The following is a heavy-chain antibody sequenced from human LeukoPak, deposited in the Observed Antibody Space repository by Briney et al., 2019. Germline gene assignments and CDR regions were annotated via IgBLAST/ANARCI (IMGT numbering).Heavy chain of an antibody. CDR2: INPSAGST. J-gene: IGHJ4*02. CDR3: ARVVGAAPTRRIDH. Sequence: ASVKVPCKTSGYTFTSYFLFWVRQAPGHGLEWMGIINPSAGSTTYAQKFQGRVTMTRDTSTSTVYMEMSSLESDDTAVYYCARVVGAAPTRRIDHWGQGTLVTVSS. D-gene: IGHD6-6*01. CDR1: GYTFTSYF. V-gene: IGHV1-46*01.